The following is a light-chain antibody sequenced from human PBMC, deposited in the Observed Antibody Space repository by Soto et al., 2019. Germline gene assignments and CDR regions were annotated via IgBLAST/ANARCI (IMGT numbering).Light chain of an antibody. Sequence: EIVLTQSPGTLSLSPGERATLSCRASQSVSSSYLAWYQQKPGQAPRLLIYGASSRATGIPDMFSGSGSGTDFTLTISRLEPEDFAVYYCQQGLTFGGGTKVEIK. CDR1: QSVSSSY. CDR3: QQGLT. V-gene: IGKV3-20*01. J-gene: IGKJ4*01. CDR2: GAS.